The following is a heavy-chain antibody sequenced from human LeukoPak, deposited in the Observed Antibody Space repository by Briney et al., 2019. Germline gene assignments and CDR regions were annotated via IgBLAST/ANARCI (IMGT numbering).Heavy chain of an antibody. CDR3: ARESQWELLNPHYYYYGMDV. Sequence: SVKVACKASGGTFSSYAISWVRQAPGQGLEWMGGIIPIFGTANYAQKFQGRVTITADESTSTAYMELSSLRSEDTAVYYCARESQWELLNPHYYYYGMDVWGQGTTVTVSS. D-gene: IGHD1-26*01. V-gene: IGHV1-69*13. CDR2: IIPIFGTA. CDR1: GGTFSSYA. J-gene: IGHJ6*02.